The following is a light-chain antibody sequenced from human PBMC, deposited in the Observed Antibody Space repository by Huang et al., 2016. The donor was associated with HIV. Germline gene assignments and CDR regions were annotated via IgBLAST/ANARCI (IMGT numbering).Light chain of an antibody. CDR1: QNISDW. J-gene: IGKJ2*01. CDR3: QHYSTHRYT. Sequence: DIQLTQSPPTLSTSVGDRVIITCRARQNISDWLAWYQLRPGQAPKLLIYRSSTLDTGVPSRFSGNGSGTDFTLSISSLQPDDFATYFCQHYSTHRYTFGQGTKLEMK. CDR2: RSS. V-gene: IGKV1-5*03.